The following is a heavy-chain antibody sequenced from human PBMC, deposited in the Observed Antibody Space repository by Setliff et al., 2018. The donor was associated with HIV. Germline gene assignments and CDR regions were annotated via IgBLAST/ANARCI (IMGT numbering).Heavy chain of an antibody. D-gene: IGHD2-15*01. CDR1: TYSISSVHS. V-gene: IGHV4-38-2*02. J-gene: IGHJ4*02. CDR3: AKEGGYCSGDTCFGFDY. Sequence: PSETLSLTCDVSTYSISSVHSWGWIRQPPGKGLEWIGTMHHSGNTHYNPSLKSRVTISLDTSKNQFSLKLRSVTAADTAVYYCAKEGGYCSGDTCFGFDYWGQGTLVTVSS. CDR2: MHHSGNT.